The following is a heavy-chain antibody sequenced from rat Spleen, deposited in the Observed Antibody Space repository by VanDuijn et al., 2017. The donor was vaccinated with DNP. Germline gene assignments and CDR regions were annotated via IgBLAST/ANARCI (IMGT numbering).Heavy chain of an antibody. CDR1: GISLTSYT. J-gene: IGHJ2*01. Sequence: QVQLKESGPGLVQPSQTLSLSCTVSGISLTSYTVSWVRQPPGKGLEWIGRMWSDGDTSYNSAFTSRLSISRDTSKSQVFLKMNSLQTEDTGTYYCATNYGGYSAPDYWGQGVMVTVSS. CDR3: ATNYGGYSAPDY. D-gene: IGHD1-11*01. CDR2: MWSDGDT. V-gene: IGHV2S18*01.